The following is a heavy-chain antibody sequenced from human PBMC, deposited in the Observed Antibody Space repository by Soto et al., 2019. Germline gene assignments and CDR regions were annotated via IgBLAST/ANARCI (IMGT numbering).Heavy chain of an antibody. V-gene: IGHV1-8*01. J-gene: IGHJ4*02. CDR2: MNPDSGDT. D-gene: IGHD2-15*01. CDR3: VRQPGGVATPGDDY. Sequence: QVQLVQSAAEVKKPGASVKVSCEASGYPFSAFDINWVRQADGQGLEWMGWMNPDSGDTAFAQRFQDRITMTRSTSISTAYMELSRLTSDDTAVYFCVRQPGGVATPGDDYWGQGTPVTVSS. CDR1: GYPFSAFD.